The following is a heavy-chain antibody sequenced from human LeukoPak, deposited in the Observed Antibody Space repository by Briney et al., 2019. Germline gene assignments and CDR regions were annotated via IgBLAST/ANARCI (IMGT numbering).Heavy chain of an antibody. J-gene: IGHJ4*02. D-gene: IGHD5-18*01. Sequence: GGSLRLSCAASGFTFQNYAMSWVRQAPEKGLDWVSVISGSAHKIRYADSVKGRFTISRDNSENIVYLQMNNLRVEDTAVYYCAGRPTGYSSGYIHWGQGTLVTVSS. V-gene: IGHV3-23*01. CDR3: AGRPTGYSSGYIH. CDR1: GFTFQNYA. CDR2: ISGSAHKI.